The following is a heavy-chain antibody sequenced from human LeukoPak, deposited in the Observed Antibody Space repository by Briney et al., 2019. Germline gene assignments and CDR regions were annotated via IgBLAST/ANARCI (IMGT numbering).Heavy chain of an antibody. D-gene: IGHD1-1*01. J-gene: IGHJ4*02. V-gene: IGHV4-39*01. CDR2: IYYSGAT. CDR1: GGYISGSSYY. Sequence: SETLSLTCSVSGGYISGSSYYWGWIRQPPGKGLEWIGSIYYSGATFYNPSLRSRVTMSVDTSKNQFSLKLRSVTAADTAIYYCARGPGTKWGQGTLVTVSS. CDR3: ARGPGTK.